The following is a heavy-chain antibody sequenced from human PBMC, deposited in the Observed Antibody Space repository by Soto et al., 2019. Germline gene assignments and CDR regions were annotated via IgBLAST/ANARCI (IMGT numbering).Heavy chain of an antibody. CDR3: ARQSLNYDILTGYYYYYYGMDV. CDR2: IKQDGSEK. V-gene: IGHV3-7*05. J-gene: IGHJ6*02. CDR1: GFTFSSYW. D-gene: IGHD3-9*01. Sequence: GGSLRLSCAASGFTFSSYWMSWVRQAPGKGLEWVANIKQDGSEKYYVDSVKGRFTISRDNAKNSLYLQMNSLRAEDTAVYYCARQSLNYDILTGYYYYYYGMDVWGQGTTVTVSS.